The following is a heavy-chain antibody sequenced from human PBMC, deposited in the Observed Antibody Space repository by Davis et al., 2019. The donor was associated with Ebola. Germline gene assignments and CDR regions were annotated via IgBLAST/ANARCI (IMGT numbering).Heavy chain of an antibody. Sequence: PGGSLRLSCAASGFTVSSNYMSWVRQAPGKGLEWVANIKQDGSEKYYVDSVKGRFTISRDNAKNSLYLQMNSLRAEDTAVYYCARDREYSSSPPFDYWGQGTLVTVSS. V-gene: IGHV3-7*01. CDR3: ARDREYSSSPPFDY. J-gene: IGHJ4*02. D-gene: IGHD6-6*01. CDR2: IKQDGSEK. CDR1: GFTVSSNY.